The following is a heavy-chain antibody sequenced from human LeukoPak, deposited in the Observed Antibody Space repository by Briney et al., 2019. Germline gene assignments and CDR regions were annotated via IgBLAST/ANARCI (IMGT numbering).Heavy chain of an antibody. CDR2: ISGSGGST. V-gene: IGHV3-23*01. Sequence: GGSLRLSCAASGFTFSSYGMHWVRQAPGKGLEWVSAISGSGGSTYYADSVKGRFTISRDNSKNTLYLQMNSLRAEDTAVYYCAKDRDYYDSSGYWFDPWGQGTLVTVSS. CDR1: GFTFSSYG. D-gene: IGHD3-22*01. CDR3: AKDRDYYDSSGYWFDP. J-gene: IGHJ5*02.